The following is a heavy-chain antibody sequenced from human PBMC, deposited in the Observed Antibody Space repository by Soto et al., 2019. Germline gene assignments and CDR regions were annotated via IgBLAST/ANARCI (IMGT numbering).Heavy chain of an antibody. J-gene: IGHJ6*02. Sequence: QVQLVQSGAEVKKSGSSLKVSCKASGGTFTNYAFSWVRQAPGQGPEWMGGIIPIFGTPDYAQKFQGRVTITADESTRTVSMELNSLRSDDTAVYYCARERSVGYCITTTCPKPFYYYAMDVWGQGTTVTVSS. CDR2: IIPIFGTP. D-gene: IGHD2-2*01. CDR1: GGTFTNYA. V-gene: IGHV1-69*12. CDR3: ARERSVGYCITTTCPKPFYYYAMDV.